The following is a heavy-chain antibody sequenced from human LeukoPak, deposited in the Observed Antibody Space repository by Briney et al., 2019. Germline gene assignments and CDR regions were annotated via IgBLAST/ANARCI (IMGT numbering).Heavy chain of an antibody. V-gene: IGHV3-7*03. CDR1: GFTFSKSW. CDR3: AKDRAGYSYGTFEA. D-gene: IGHD5-18*01. CDR2: INERGSAP. Sequence: GGSLRLSCEASGFTFSKSWMSWVRQAPGMGLEWVANINERGSAPYYVDSVKGRFTISRDNTKNSLYLQMNSLRVEDTAIYYCAKDRAGYSYGTFEAWGQGALVTVSS. J-gene: IGHJ4*02.